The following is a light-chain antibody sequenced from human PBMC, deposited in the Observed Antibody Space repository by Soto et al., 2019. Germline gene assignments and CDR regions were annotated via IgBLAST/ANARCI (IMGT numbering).Light chain of an antibody. CDR2: TAS. CDR1: QGITNY. J-gene: IGKJ1*01. V-gene: IGKV1-9*01. Sequence: DVQLTQSPSFLSASVGDRVTITCRASQGITNYLAWYQQKPGKAPKPLIYTASTLQSGVPSRFSGSGAGAEFTLTITGLQPEDIATYSCQHYDSFWSFGQGTKVDIK. CDR3: QHYDSFWS.